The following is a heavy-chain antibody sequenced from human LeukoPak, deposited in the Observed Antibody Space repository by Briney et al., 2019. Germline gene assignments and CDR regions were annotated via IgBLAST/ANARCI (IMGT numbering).Heavy chain of an antibody. D-gene: IGHD6-19*01. CDR2: ISISGGTT. V-gene: IGHV3-23*01. CDR3: AKAFGGAVAGYFDY. CDR1: GLTVSRHA. J-gene: IGHJ4*02. Sequence: PGGSLRLSCAASGLTVSRHAMSWVRQAPGKGLEWVSAISISGGTTYYADSVKGRFTISRDNSRNTLYLQMNSLSVEDTAVYYCAKAFGGAVAGYFDYWGQGTLVTVSS.